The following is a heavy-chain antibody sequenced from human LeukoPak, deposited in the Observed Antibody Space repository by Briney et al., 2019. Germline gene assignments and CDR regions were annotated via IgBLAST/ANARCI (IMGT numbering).Heavy chain of an antibody. J-gene: IGHJ4*02. Sequence: GSLSLSCAASGFTFSIYSINWVRQAPGKGLEWVSFITGNSNYIYYADSVKGRFTISRDNAKNSLYLQMNSLRVEDTAVYYCARDRVSGSGSIDYWGQGTLVTVSS. CDR2: ITGNSNYI. D-gene: IGHD3-10*01. CDR3: ARDRVSGSGSIDY. V-gene: IGHV3-21*01. CDR1: GFTFSIYS.